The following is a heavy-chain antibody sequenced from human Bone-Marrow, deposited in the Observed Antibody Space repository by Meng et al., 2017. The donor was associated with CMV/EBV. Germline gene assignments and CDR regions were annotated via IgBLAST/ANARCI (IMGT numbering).Heavy chain of an antibody. D-gene: IGHD2-2*01. CDR3: ARALIVVVPAVTDGMDV. CDR1: GFTFSSYS. Sequence: GESLKISCAASGFTFSSYSMNWVRQAPGKGLEWVSSISSSSSYIYYADSVKGRFTISRDNAKNSLYLQMNSLRAEDTAAYYCARALIVVVPAVTDGMDVWGQGTTVTVSS. CDR2: ISSSSSYI. V-gene: IGHV3-21*01. J-gene: IGHJ6*02.